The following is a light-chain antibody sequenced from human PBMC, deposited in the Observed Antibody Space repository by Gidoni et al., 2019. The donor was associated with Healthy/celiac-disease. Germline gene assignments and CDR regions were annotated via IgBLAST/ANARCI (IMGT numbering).Light chain of an antibody. J-gene: IGKJ3*01. V-gene: IGKV1-39*01. CDR1: QRISTY. Sequence: DIQMTQSPSSLSASVGDRVTITCRASQRISTYLNCYQQKPGEAPNLLIYAASSLQSGVPPRFSGSGSGTDFTLTISSLQPEDFATYYCQQSYSTPVTFGPGTKVDIK. CDR2: AAS. CDR3: QQSYSTPVT.